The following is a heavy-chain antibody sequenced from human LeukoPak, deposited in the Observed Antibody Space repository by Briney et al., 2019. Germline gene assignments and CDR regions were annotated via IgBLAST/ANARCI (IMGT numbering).Heavy chain of an antibody. Sequence: LGESLKISCKGSGYSFTDYWIGWVRQMPGKGLEWMGIIYPGDSDTRYSPSFQGQVTISADKSISTAYLQWSSLKASDTAMYYCATVASGYCSGGSCYWFDPWGQGTLVTVSS. D-gene: IGHD2-15*01. J-gene: IGHJ5*02. CDR2: IYPGDSDT. CDR3: ATVASGYCSGGSCYWFDP. CDR1: GYSFTDYW. V-gene: IGHV5-51*01.